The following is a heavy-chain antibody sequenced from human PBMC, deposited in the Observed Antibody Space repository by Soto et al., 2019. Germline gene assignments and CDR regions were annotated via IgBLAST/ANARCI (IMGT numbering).Heavy chain of an antibody. Sequence: EVQLVQSGAEVKKPGESLKISCKGSGYSFTSYWIGWVRQMPGKGLEWMGIIYPGDSDTRYSPSFQGQVTISADKSISPAYLQWSSLKASETAMYYCARPREAGKYYYGVDVWGQGTTVTVSS. V-gene: IGHV5-51*01. CDR1: GYSFTSYW. D-gene: IGHD6-19*01. CDR2: IYPGDSDT. CDR3: ARPREAGKYYYGVDV. J-gene: IGHJ6*02.